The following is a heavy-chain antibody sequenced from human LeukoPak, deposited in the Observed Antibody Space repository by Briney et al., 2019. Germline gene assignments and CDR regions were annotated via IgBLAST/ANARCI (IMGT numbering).Heavy chain of an antibody. CDR3: AKDSVGATTFDY. V-gene: IGHV3-23*01. J-gene: IGHJ4*02. CDR2: ISGSGGST. D-gene: IGHD1-26*01. CDR1: GFTFSNYA. Sequence: GGSLRLSCAASGFTFSNYAMTWVRQAPGKGLEWVSVISGSGGSTYYADSVKGRFTISRDNSKNTLYLLMNSMRAEDTAVYYCAKDSVGATTFDYWGQGTLVTVSS.